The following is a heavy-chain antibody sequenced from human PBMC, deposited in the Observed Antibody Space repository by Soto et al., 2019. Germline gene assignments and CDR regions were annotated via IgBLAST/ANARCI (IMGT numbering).Heavy chain of an antibody. CDR1: GFTFSTYD. J-gene: IGHJ6*02. Sequence: GGSLRLSCVASGFTFSTYDMNWVRQGPGKGLEWVSYISDSGTSIYYADSVKGRFTISRDNARNSLYLQMNRLRAEDTAVYYCTRVKRDYGDYNSLYYYGMDVWGQGTTVTVSS. CDR3: TRVKRDYGDYNSLYYYGMDV. V-gene: IGHV3-48*03. D-gene: IGHD4-17*01. CDR2: ISDSGTSI.